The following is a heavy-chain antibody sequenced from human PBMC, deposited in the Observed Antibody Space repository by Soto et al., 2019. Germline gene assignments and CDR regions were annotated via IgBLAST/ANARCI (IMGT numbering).Heavy chain of an antibody. Sequence: QVQLVQSGVEVKKPGASVKVSCKASGYTFTNYGISWVRQAPGQGLEWMGWISTYNGNTNYAQKLQGRVTMTTDTSTSTAYMELRSLRSDDTAVYYCARGGTYYSDSSAETQYYYGMDVWGQGTTVTVSS. J-gene: IGHJ6*02. D-gene: IGHD3-22*01. CDR1: GYTFTNYG. CDR2: ISTYNGNT. V-gene: IGHV1-18*01. CDR3: ARGGTYYSDSSAETQYYYGMDV.